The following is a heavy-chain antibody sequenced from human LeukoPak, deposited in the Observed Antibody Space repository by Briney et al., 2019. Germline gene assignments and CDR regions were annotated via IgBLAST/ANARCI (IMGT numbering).Heavy chain of an antibody. CDR3: ARVLDYFGSGTFGFDY. CDR1: GYSISSGHY. CDR2: IYRSGST. Sequence: SETLSLTCSVSGYSISSGHYWGWIRQPPEKGLEWIGGIYRSGSTYYNPSLKSRVTMSVDTSKNQFSLKLSSVTAADTAVYYCARVLDYFGSGTFGFDYWGQGTLVTVSS. J-gene: IGHJ4*02. V-gene: IGHV4-38-2*01. D-gene: IGHD3-10*01.